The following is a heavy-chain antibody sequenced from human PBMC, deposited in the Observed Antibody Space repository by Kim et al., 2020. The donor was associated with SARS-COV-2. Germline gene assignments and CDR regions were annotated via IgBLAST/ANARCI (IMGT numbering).Heavy chain of an antibody. D-gene: IGHD2-2*01. V-gene: IGHV4-34*01. CDR2: INHSGST. CDR3: AREVVGSGYIVVVPAAKGRYYYYMDV. CDR1: GGSFSGYY. Sequence: SETLSLTCAVYGGSFSGYYWSWIRQPPGKGLEWIGEINHSGSTNYNPSLKSRVTISVDTSKNQFSLKLSSVTAADTAVYYCAREVVGSGYIVVVPAAKGRYYYYMDVWGKGTTVTVSS. J-gene: IGHJ6*03.